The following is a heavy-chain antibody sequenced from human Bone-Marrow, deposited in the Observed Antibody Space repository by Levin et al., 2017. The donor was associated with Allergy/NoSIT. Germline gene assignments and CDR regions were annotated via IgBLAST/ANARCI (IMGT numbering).Heavy chain of an antibody. CDR1: GFTFSSYA. V-gene: IGHV3-30-3*01. CDR3: ASLYTSIGVGYFDY. CDR2: ISYDGSNK. J-gene: IGHJ4*02. Sequence: TGGSLRLSCAASGFTFSSYAMHWVRQAPGKGLEWVAVISYDGSNKYYADSVKGRFTISRDNSKNTLYLQMNSLRAEDTAVYYCASLYTSIGVGYFDYWGQGTLVTVSS. D-gene: IGHD6-6*01.